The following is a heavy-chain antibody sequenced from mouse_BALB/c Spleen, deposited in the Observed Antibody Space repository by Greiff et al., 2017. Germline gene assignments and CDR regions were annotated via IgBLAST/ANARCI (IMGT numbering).Heavy chain of an antibody. V-gene: IGHV3-2*02. CDR1: GYSITSDYA. Sequence: EVQRVESGPGLVKPSQSLSLTCTVTGYSITSDYAWNWIRQFPGNKLEWMGYISYSGSTSYNPSLKSRISITRDTSKNQFFLQLNSVTTEDTATYYCAREDGNYWFAYWGQGTLVTVSA. D-gene: IGHD2-1*01. CDR3: AREDGNYWFAY. CDR2: ISYSGST. J-gene: IGHJ3*01.